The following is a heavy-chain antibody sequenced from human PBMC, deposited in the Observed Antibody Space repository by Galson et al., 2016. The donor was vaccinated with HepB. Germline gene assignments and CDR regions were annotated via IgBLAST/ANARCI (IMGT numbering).Heavy chain of an antibody. Sequence: SVKVSCKASGYTFTSYAISWARQAPGQGLEWMGWINGDNGDTMYIEKFQGRVTLTTDTSTNTAYMEVRSLRSGDTAVYYCARSGDGNWFETWGQGTLVTVSS. D-gene: IGHD7-27*01. CDR1: GYTFTSYA. V-gene: IGHV1-18*04. CDR3: ARSGDGNWFET. J-gene: IGHJ5*02. CDR2: INGDNGDT.